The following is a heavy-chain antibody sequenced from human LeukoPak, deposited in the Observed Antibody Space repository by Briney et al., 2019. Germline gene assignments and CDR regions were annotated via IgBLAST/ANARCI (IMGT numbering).Heavy chain of an antibody. CDR2: LGGSGGGT. D-gene: IGHD6-19*01. CDR3: AKDHHSSGWSYFYYGMNV. V-gene: IGHV3-23*01. J-gene: IGHJ6*02. CDR1: GFTFSHYA. Sequence: GGPLTLPCAASGFTFSHYAMSCVRQAPGEGLEWVSALGGSGGGTYYADSVKGRFTISRDNSKNTLYLQMNSLRAEDTAVYYCAKDHHSSGWSYFYYGMNVWGQGTTVTVSS.